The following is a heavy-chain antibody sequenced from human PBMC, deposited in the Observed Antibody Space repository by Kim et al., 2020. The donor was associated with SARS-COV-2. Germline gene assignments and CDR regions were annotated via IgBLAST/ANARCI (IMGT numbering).Heavy chain of an antibody. CDR3: ARGGGRSYYYYGMDV. J-gene: IGHJ6*02. Sequence: GGSLRLSCAASGFTFSSYSMNWVRQAPGKGLEWVSSISSSSSYIYYEDSVKGRFTISRENAKNSLYLQMNSLRAEDTAVYYCARGGGRSYYYYGMDVWGQGTTVTVSS. V-gene: IGHV3-21*01. D-gene: IGHD2-15*01. CDR1: GFTFSSYS. CDR2: ISSSSSYI.